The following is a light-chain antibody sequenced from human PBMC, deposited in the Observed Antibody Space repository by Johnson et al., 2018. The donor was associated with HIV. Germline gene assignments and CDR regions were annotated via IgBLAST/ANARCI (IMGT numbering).Light chain of an antibody. CDR1: SSNIGHNY. Sequence: QSVLTQPPSVSAAPGQKVTISCSGNSSNIGHNYVSWYQQLPGTAPKLLIYDNNKRPSGIPDRFSGSTSGTSATLGITGLQTGDEADYYCGTWDSSLSVGVFGTGTKVTVL. CDR3: GTWDSSLSVGV. J-gene: IGLJ1*01. V-gene: IGLV1-51*01. CDR2: DNN.